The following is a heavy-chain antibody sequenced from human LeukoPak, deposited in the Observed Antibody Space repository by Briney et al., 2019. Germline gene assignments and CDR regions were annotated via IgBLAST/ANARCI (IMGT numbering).Heavy chain of an antibody. CDR3: TKDPNGDYIGAFDP. V-gene: IGHV3-23*01. J-gene: IGHJ5*02. CDR1: GFSFSSFA. CDR2: ITGGHYAT. Sequence: PGGPLRLSCAASGFSFSSFAMTWVRQAPGKGLEWVSSITGGHYATYNTDSVKGRFTISRDNAKNTLYLQMNSLRADDTAIYYCTKDPNGDYIGAFDPWGKGTLVTVSP. D-gene: IGHD4-17*01.